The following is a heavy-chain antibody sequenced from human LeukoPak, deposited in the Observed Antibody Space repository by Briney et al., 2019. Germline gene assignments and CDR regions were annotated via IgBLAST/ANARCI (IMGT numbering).Heavy chain of an antibody. V-gene: IGHV4-4*02. CDR3: ARGAYYMDV. J-gene: IGHJ6*03. CDR1: GVSIKSNSW. CDR2: IFHSGNT. Sequence: SETLSLTCDVSGVSIKSNSWWSWVRQTPGRGLGWIGEIFHSGNTDYNPSLKSRVTIAVDTSRNQFSLNLTSVTAADTAVYYRARGAYYMDVWGVGTTVTVSS.